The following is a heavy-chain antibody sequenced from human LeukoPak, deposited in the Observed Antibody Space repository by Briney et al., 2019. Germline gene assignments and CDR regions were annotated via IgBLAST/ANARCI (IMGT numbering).Heavy chain of an antibody. D-gene: IGHD3-10*01. CDR1: GFTFSDYA. CDR2: ITGSGGST. J-gene: IGHJ4*02. V-gene: IGHV3-23*01. CDR3: AKDPAYYYGSGSYSTFEY. Sequence: GGSLRLSCAASGFTFSDYAMSWVRQAPGKGPEWVSAITGSGGSTYYADSVKGRFTISRDKSKNTPYLQMNSLRAEDTALYYCAKDPAYYYGSGSYSTFEYWGQGTLVTVSS.